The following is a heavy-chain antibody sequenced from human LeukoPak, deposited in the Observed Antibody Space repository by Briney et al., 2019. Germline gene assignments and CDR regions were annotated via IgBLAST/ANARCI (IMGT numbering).Heavy chain of an antibody. CDR1: GFTFSSYA. CDR2: ISGSGGST. CDR3: AKDPSRPLAVAGYYFDY. J-gene: IGHJ4*02. D-gene: IGHD6-19*01. Sequence: GGSLRLSCAASGFTFSSYAMSWVRQAPGKGLEWVSAISGSGGSTYYADSVKGRFTISRDNSKNTLYLQMNSLRAEDTAVYYCAKDPSRPLAVAGYYFDYWGQGTLVTVSS. V-gene: IGHV3-23*01.